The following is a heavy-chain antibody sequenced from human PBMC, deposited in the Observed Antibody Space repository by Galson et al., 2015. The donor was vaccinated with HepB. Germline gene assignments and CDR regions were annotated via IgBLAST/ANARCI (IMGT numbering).Heavy chain of an antibody. Sequence: SLRLSCATSGFIFSNYAMTWVRQAPGKGLEWVSAISGSGAMTYYLQSVRGRFAISRDNSKNTLFLILNSLRAEDTAVYFCAKAESAACSISSYDLWGQGTLVTVSS. J-gene: IGHJ4*02. V-gene: IGHV3-23*01. CDR1: GFIFSNYA. CDR2: ISGSGAMT. D-gene: IGHD3-3*02. CDR3: AKAESAACSISSYDL.